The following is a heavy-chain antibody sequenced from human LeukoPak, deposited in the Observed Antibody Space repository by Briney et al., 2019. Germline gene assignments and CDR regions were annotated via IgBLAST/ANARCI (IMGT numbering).Heavy chain of an antibody. D-gene: IGHD3-22*01. CDR3: ASPMIYDSSGYTDY. V-gene: IGHV3-66*01. CDR2: IYSGGST. Sequence: GGSLRPSCAASGFTVSSNYMSWVRQAPGKGLEWVSVIYSGGSTYYADSVKGRFTISRDNSKNTLYLQMNSLRAEDTAVYYCASPMIYDSSGYTDYWGQGTLVTVSS. CDR1: GFTVSSNY. J-gene: IGHJ4*02.